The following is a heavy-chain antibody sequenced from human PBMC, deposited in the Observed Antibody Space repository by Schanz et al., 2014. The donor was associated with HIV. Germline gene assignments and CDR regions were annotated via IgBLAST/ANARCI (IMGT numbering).Heavy chain of an antibody. V-gene: IGHV1-69*01. Sequence: QVQLLQSGAEMKKPGSSVKVSCKASGGTFGTYGFTWVRQAPGQGLEWMGGIIPIFGTSNYAQKFQGRVTITADESTSTAYMELSSLRSEDTAVYYCARGRYSGSYYNYWGQGTLVTVSS. CDR3: ARGRYSGSYYNY. CDR1: GGTFGTYG. J-gene: IGHJ4*02. CDR2: IIPIFGTS. D-gene: IGHD1-26*01.